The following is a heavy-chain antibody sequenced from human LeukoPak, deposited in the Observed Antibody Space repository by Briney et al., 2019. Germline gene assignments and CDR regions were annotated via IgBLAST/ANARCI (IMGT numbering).Heavy chain of an antibody. D-gene: IGHD6-19*01. V-gene: IGHV3-30-3*01. CDR1: GFTFSTYA. J-gene: IGHJ4*02. CDR2: ISYDGSNK. Sequence: GGSLRLTCAASGFTFSTYAMHWVRQAPGKGLEWVAVISYDGSNKYYADSVKGRFTISRDNSKNTLYLQMNSLRAEDTAVYYCAREGLALDYWGQGTLVTVSS. CDR3: AREGLALDY.